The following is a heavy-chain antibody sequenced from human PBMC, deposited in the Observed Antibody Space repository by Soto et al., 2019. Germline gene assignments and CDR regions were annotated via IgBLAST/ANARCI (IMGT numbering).Heavy chain of an antibody. CDR1: GFRFSSYA. CDR2: ISGPASTT. D-gene: IGHD3-10*01. CDR3: ARGFYAGKSNWFES. Sequence: GGSLRLSCAASGFRFSSYALSWVRQAPGKGLEWVSLISGPASTTYYADAVQGRFTISRDNSKNTLSLQMSNLRAEDTAIYYCARGFYAGKSNWFESWGQGTRVTVSS. J-gene: IGHJ5*01. V-gene: IGHV3-23*01.